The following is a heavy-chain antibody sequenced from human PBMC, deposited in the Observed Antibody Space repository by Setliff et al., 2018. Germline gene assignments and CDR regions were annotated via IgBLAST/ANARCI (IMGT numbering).Heavy chain of an antibody. D-gene: IGHD3-3*01. CDR1: DDSISSRRYY. V-gene: IGHV4-61*09. CDR2: IYTSWST. Sequence: PSETLSLTCTVSDDSISSRRYYWGWFRQPAGKELEWIGQIYTSWSTNYNPSLKRRVTISLDTSKNQFSLSLTSVTAADTAVYYCARMSGFQYIDVWGKGTTVTVSS. J-gene: IGHJ6*03. CDR3: ARMSGFQYIDV.